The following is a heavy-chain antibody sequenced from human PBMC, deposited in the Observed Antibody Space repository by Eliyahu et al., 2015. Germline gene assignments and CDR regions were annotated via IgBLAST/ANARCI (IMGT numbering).Heavy chain of an antibody. V-gene: IGHV3-21*01. CDR3: ARDRGQYCSGGSCYGFAV. D-gene: IGHD2-15*01. Sequence: EVQLVESGGGLVKPGGSLRLSCAASGFPFXXXSMNWVRQAPGKGLEWVSSIXSTSNXLXYADSVKGRFTIXRDNSKSSLFLQMDSLRAEDTAMYYCARDRGQYCSGGSCYGFAVWGQGTRVTVSS. CDR1: GFPFXXXS. J-gene: IGHJ3*01. CDR2: IXSTSNXL.